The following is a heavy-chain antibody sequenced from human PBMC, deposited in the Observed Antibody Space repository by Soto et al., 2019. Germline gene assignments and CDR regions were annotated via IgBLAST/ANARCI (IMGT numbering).Heavy chain of an antibody. J-gene: IGHJ3*02. Sequence: PSGTRSLTCAVSGGSISSGGYSWSWILQAPGKGLGWIGYIYHSGSTYYNPSLKSRVTISVDRSKNQFSLKLSSVPAADTAVYYCARAHGAGWGAFDISGQATIVTVSS. D-gene: IGHD3-10*01. CDR1: GGSISSGGYS. CDR2: IYHSGST. V-gene: IGHV4-30-2*01. CDR3: ARAHGAGWGAFDI.